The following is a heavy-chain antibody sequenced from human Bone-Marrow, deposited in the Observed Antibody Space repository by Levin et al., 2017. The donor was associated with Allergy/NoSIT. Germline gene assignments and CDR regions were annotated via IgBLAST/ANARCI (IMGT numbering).Heavy chain of an antibody. CDR2: ITSAGDT. CDR1: GFSFGSFD. Sequence: GGSLRLSCAASGFSFGSFDMHWVRQATGRGLEWVSTITSAGDTYYSASVRGRFTISRENAKTSFYLQLISLLAGDTAAYYCATDRLGYDFSSGYYYYGLDVWGQGAMVTVSS. D-gene: IGHD3-3*01. CDR3: ATDRLGYDFSSGYYYYGLDV. J-gene: IGHJ6*02. V-gene: IGHV3-13*04.